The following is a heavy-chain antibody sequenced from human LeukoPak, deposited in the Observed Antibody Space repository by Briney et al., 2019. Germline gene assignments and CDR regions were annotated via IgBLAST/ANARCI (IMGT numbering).Heavy chain of an antibody. CDR3: ARGGYYGSGSYWGQDH. D-gene: IGHD3-10*01. Sequence: GASVKVSCKASGYTFTSYDINWVRQAPGQGLEWMGWINTNTGKLMYAQGFTGRFVFSLDTSVSTAFLQISSLKAEDTAVYYCARGGYYGSGSYWGQDHWGQGTLVTVSS. V-gene: IGHV7-4-1*02. J-gene: IGHJ4*02. CDR2: INTNTGKL. CDR1: GYTFTSYD.